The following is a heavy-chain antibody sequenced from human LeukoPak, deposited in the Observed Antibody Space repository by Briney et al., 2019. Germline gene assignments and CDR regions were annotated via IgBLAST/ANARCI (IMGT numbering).Heavy chain of an antibody. J-gene: IGHJ5*02. CDR1: GFTFRDYY. Sequence: GGSLRLSCAASGFTFRDYYMSWIRQAPGKGLEWVSYISSSGSTIYYADSVKGRFTISRDNAKNSLYLQMNSLRAEDTAVYYCARGGDIVVVVAANWFDPWGQGTLVTVPS. V-gene: IGHV3-11*01. D-gene: IGHD2-15*01. CDR3: ARGGDIVVVVAANWFDP. CDR2: ISSSGSTI.